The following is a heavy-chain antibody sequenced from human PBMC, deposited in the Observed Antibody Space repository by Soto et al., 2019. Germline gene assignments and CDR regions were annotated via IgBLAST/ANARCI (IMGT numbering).Heavy chain of an antibody. V-gene: IGHV1-8*01. CDR1: GYTFTSYD. D-gene: IGHD2-8*01. CDR2: MNPNSGNT. CDR3: VRDLGTNSDF. Sequence: ASVKVSCKASGYTFTSYDSNWVRQATGQGLEWMGWMNPNSGNTGYAQKFQGRVIMTRNTSISTAYMELSSLRSEDTAMYYCVRDLGTNSDFWGRGTLVTVSS. J-gene: IGHJ4*02.